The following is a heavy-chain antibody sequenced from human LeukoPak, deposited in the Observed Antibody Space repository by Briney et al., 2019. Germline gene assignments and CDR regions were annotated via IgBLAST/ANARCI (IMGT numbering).Heavy chain of an antibody. CDR2: IIPTFGTA. V-gene: IGHV1-69*06. D-gene: IGHD3-22*01. Sequence: SVKVSCKASGYTFTSYGISWVRQAPGQGLEWMGGIIPTFGTANYAQKFQGRVTITADKSTSTAYMELSSLRSEDTAVYYCARGRPYYYDSSGYYSFFDYWGQGTLVTVSP. CDR1: GYTFTSYG. J-gene: IGHJ4*02. CDR3: ARGRPYYYDSSGYYSFFDY.